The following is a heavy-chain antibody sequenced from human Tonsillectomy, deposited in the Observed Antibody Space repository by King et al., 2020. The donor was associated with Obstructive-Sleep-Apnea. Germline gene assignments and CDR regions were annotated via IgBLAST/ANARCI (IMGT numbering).Heavy chain of an antibody. CDR1: GFTFSSYD. CDR2: IGTAGDT. J-gene: IGHJ6*02. V-gene: IGHV3-13*01. CDR3: ARDNYDILTGYRYGMDV. Sequence: VQLVESGGGLVQPGGSLRLSCATSGFTFSSYDMHWVRQATGKGLEWVSAIGTAGDTYYPGSVKGRFTLSRENAKNSLYLQMNSLRAGDTAVYYCARDNYDILTGYRYGMDVWGQGTTVTVSS. D-gene: IGHD3-9*01.